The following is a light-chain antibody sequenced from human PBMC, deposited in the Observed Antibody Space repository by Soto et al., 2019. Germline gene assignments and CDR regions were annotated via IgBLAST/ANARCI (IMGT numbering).Light chain of an antibody. CDR3: SSYTRRSTWV. Sequence: QSVLTQPASVSGSPGQSITISCTGTSNDIGGFNYVSWYQQHPGKAPKLIIFEVSNRPSGVSNRFSASKSGSTASLTISGLQAEDEADFYCSSYTRRSTWVFGGGTKVTVL. J-gene: IGLJ3*02. CDR2: EVS. V-gene: IGLV2-14*01. CDR1: SNDIGGFNY.